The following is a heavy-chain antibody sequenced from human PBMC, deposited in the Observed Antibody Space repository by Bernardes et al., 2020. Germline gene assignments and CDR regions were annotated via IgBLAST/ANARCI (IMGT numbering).Heavy chain of an antibody. CDR2: IHYSGST. J-gene: IGHJ6*03. Sequence: SETLSLTCTVSGGSISSSSYYWGWIRQPPGKGLEWIGSIHYSGSTYYNPSLKSRVTISVDTSKNQFSLKLSSVTAADTAVYYCARGVYAIFYYMDVWGKGTTVTVSS. D-gene: IGHD2-8*01. CDR1: GGSISSSSYY. V-gene: IGHV4-39*01. CDR3: ARGVYAIFYYMDV.